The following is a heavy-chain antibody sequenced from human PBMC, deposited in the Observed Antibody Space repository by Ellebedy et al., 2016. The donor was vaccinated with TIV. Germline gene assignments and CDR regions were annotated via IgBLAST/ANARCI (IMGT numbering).Heavy chain of an antibody. V-gene: IGHV3-30*03. J-gene: IGHJ6*02. CDR3: TTDRPLVV. CDR2: VSEDGRTV. CDR1: GFIFSHFV. Sequence: PGGSLRLSCAASGFIFSHFVVHWVRQAPGKGLEWVGDVSEDGRTVHYADAVKGRFTIPRDNSRSTVYVHLNSPIPDDMCVYYCTTDRPLVVWGQGTTVTVSS.